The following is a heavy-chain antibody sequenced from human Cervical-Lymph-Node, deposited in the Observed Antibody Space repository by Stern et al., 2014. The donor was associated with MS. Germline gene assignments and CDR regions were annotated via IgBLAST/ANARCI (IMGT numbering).Heavy chain of an antibody. CDR3: ASAYSSSHYYFDY. J-gene: IGHJ4*02. CDR1: GFRFSRYA. Sequence: QVQLVESGGGVVQPGRSLRLSCAASGFRFSRYAMHWVRQAPGKGLAWVALIWYDGSNPYYADSVTGRFTISRDNFKNTLYLQMNSLRAEDTAVYYCASAYSSSHYYFDYWGQGTLVTVSS. CDR2: IWYDGSNP. D-gene: IGHD6-13*01. V-gene: IGHV3-33*01.